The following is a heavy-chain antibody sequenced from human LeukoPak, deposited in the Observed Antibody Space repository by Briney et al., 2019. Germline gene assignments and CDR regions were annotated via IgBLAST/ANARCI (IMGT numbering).Heavy chain of an antibody. D-gene: IGHD3-22*01. V-gene: IGHV3-48*04. CDR3: ARARTYYDSRGYRNKFDY. Sequence: GGSLRLSCAASGFTFRNYSVNWVRQAPGKGLEWVSYISSGGSTIHYADSVKGRFTISRDNAKNSLYLQMNRLRAEDTAVYYCARARTYYDSRGYRNKFDYWGPGTLVTVSS. CDR1: GFTFRNYS. J-gene: IGHJ4*02. CDR2: ISSGGSTI.